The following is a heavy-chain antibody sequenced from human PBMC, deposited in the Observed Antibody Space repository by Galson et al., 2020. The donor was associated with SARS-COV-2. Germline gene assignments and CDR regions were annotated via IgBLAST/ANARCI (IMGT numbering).Heavy chain of an antibody. Sequence: ASVKVSCKASGYTFTSYGISWLRQAPGQGLYWMGWISSYNCNTNYAHKLQGRVTMTTDTSTSTAYMELRSLRSDDTAVYYCARWFGVVIIPHYYYYMDVWGKGTTVTVSS. J-gene: IGHJ6*03. V-gene: IGHV1-18*01. CDR3: ARWFGVVIIPHYYYYMDV. D-gene: IGHD3-3*01. CDR2: ISSYNCNT. CDR1: GYTFTSYG.